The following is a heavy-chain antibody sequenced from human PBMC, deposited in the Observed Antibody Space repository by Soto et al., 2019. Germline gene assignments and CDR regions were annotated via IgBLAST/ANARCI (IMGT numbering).Heavy chain of an antibody. CDR2: MNPNSGNT. CDR3: ARSDGYNSNWLDS. J-gene: IGHJ5*01. Sequence: QVQLVQSGAEVKTPGASVKVSCKASGYTLATYDINWVRQAPGQGLEWMGWMNPNSGNTGYAQKFQGRRTMTRDTALSVAHMELSSLRNEDTAVYYCARSDGYNSNWLDSWGQGTLVTVSA. CDR1: GYTLATYD. D-gene: IGHD2-21*01. V-gene: IGHV1-8*01.